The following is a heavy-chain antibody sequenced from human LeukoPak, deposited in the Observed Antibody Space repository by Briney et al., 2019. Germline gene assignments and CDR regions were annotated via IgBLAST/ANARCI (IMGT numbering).Heavy chain of an antibody. CDR1: GFTFSSYW. Sequence: PGGSLRLSCAASGFTFSSYWMHWVRQAPGKGLVWVSRINSDGSSTSYADSVKGRSTISRDNAKNTLYLQMNSLRAEDTAVYYCARGTRRGYSGYGDADAFDIWGQGTMVTVSS. J-gene: IGHJ3*02. CDR2: INSDGSST. V-gene: IGHV3-74*01. D-gene: IGHD5-12*01. CDR3: ARGTRRGYSGYGDADAFDI.